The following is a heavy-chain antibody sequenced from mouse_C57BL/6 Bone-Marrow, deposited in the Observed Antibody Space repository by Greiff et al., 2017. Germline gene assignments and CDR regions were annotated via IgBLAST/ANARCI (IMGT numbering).Heavy chain of an antibody. J-gene: IGHJ1*03. Sequence: VQLQQSGPELVKPGASVKISCKASGYAFSSYWMNWVKQRPGKGLEWIGRIYPGDGDTNYNGKFKGKATLTADKSSSTAYMQLSSLTSEDSAVYFCARWTSHWYFYFCRTGPTVTVSS. V-gene: IGHV1-82*01. CDR3: ARWTSHWYFYF. CDR1: GYAFSSYW. CDR2: IYPGDGDT.